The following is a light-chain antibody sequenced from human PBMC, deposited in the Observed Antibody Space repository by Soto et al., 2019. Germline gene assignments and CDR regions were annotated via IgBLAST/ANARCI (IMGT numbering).Light chain of an antibody. CDR1: QDIGTY. J-gene: IGKJ1*01. V-gene: IGKV1-5*01. Sequence: DIQITQSPSSLCGSIVDSVIITCRASQDIGTYLNWYQQKPGKAPKLLIYDASTLESGVPSRFSGSRSGTEFTLTISSLQPHDFATYYCQQYNSYSWTFGQGTKVDIK. CDR3: QQYNSYSWT. CDR2: DAS.